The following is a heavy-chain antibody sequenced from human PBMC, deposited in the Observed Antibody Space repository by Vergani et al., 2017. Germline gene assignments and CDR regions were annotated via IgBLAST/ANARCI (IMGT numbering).Heavy chain of an antibody. CDR3: ATFIRDELTLSVIDAYFDY. D-gene: IGHD1-7*01. J-gene: IGHJ4*02. V-gene: IGHV4-39*01. Sequence: QLLLQESGPGLVKPSETLSLTCTVSGGSISSSSYYWGWIRQPPGKGLEWIGSLYYTGSTYYNPSLTRRVTISVDTSKNRFSLTLGSVTAADTAVYYCATFIRDELTLSVIDAYFDYGGQGILVTVSS. CDR1: GGSISSSSYY. CDR2: LYYTGST.